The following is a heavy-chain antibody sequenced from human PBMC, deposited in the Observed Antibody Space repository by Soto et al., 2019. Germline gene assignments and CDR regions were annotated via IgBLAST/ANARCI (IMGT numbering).Heavy chain of an antibody. J-gene: IGHJ4*02. CDR3: ARGVPPGY. Sequence: VRHAPGQGLEWMGGIIPIFGTANYAQKFQGRVTITADESTSTAYMELSSLRSEDTAVYYCARGVPPGYWGQGTLVTVSS. V-gene: IGHV1-69*01. D-gene: IGHD3-10*01. CDR2: IIPIFGTA.